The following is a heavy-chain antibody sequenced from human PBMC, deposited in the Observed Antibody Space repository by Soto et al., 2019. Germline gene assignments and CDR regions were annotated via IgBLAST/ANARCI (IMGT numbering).Heavy chain of an antibody. J-gene: IGHJ6*03. V-gene: IGHV4-31*03. CDR3: ASFQKGYSSSSVEPGYYYYYMDV. D-gene: IGHD6-6*01. CDR2: IYYSGST. Sequence: QVQLQESGPGLVKPSQTLSLTCTVSGGSISSGGYYWSWIRQHPGKGLEWIGYIYYSGSTYYNPSLKSRVTISVDTSKNQFSLKLSSVTAADTAVYYCASFQKGYSSSSVEPGYYYYYMDVWGKGTTVTVSS. CDR1: GGSISSGGYY.